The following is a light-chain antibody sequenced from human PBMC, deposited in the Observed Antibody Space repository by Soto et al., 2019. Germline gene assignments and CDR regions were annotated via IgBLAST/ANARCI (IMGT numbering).Light chain of an antibody. CDR2: EAS. J-gene: IGKJ2*01. CDR3: QHYFGYPYT. CDR1: QSVSGW. V-gene: IGKV1-5*01. Sequence: DIQMTQSPSNVSASVGDTVTLACRASQSVSGWLAWYQQKPGKAPKLLIYEASTLESGVPSRFSGSGFGTEFTLTISSLQPYEFGTYFCQHYFGYPYTFGQGTELEIK.